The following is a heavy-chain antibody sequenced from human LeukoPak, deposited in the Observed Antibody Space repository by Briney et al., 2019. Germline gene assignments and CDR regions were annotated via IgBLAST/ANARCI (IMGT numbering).Heavy chain of an antibody. D-gene: IGHD2-2*01. CDR2: INPNSGGT. J-gene: IGHJ5*02. Sequence: GASVKVSCKASGYTFTGYYMHWVRQAPGQGLEWMGWINPNSGGTNYAQKFQGRVAMTRDTSISTAYMELSRLRSDDTAVYYCARGRRRYCSSTSCPPGWFDPWGQGTLVTVSP. CDR3: ARGRRRYCSSTSCPPGWFDP. CDR1: GYTFTGYY. V-gene: IGHV1-2*02.